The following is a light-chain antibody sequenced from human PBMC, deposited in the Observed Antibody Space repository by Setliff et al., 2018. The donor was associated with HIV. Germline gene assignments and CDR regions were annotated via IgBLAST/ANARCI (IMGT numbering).Light chain of an antibody. V-gene: IGLV2-14*03. J-gene: IGLJ1*01. CDR2: DVN. Sequence: QSVLTQPASVSGSPGQSITISCSGTISDIGSYNFVSWYQQHPGKAPKLMMSDVNKRPSGVSDRFSGSKPGNTASLTISGLQAEDEANYYCSSYTTSSTYVFGPGTKVTVL. CDR3: SSYTTSSTYV. CDR1: ISDIGSYNF.